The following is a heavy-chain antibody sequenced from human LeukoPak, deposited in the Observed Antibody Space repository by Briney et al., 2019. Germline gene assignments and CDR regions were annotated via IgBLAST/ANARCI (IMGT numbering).Heavy chain of an antibody. CDR2: ISSSSSYI. Sequence: GGSLRLSCAASGFIFSSYSMNWVRQAPGKGLEWVSSISSSSSYIYYADSVKGRFTISRDNAKNSLYLQMNSLRAEDTAVYYCARERSIYYGMDVWGQGTTVTVSS. D-gene: IGHD3-16*01. CDR3: ARERSIYYGMDV. V-gene: IGHV3-21*01. CDR1: GFIFSSYS. J-gene: IGHJ6*02.